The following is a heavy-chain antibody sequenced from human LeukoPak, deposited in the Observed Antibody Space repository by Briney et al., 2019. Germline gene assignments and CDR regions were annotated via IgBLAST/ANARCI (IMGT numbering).Heavy chain of an antibody. Sequence: TGGSLRLSCAASGFTFSSYSMNWVRQAPGMGLGWVSSISSSSSYIYYADSVRGRFSISRDNAKNSLYLQMNSLRAEDTAVYYCASSITMILLRYWGQGTLVTVSS. CDR3: ASSITMILLRY. J-gene: IGHJ4*02. D-gene: IGHD3-22*01. CDR2: ISSSSSYI. CDR1: GFTFSSYS. V-gene: IGHV3-21*01.